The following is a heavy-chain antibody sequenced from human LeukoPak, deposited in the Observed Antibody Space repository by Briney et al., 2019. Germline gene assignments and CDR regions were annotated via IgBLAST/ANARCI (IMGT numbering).Heavy chain of an antibody. D-gene: IGHD3-22*01. CDR3: ARDMASDDSSGYYPNWFDP. V-gene: IGHV3-53*01. CDR2: IYSGGST. Sequence: GGSLTLSCAGSGFTFSSYAMSWVRQAPGKGLEWVSVIYSGGSTYYADSVKGRFTISRDNSKNTLYLQMNSLRAEDTAVYYCARDMASDDSSGYYPNWFDPWGQGTLVTVSS. CDR1: GFTFSSYA. J-gene: IGHJ5*02.